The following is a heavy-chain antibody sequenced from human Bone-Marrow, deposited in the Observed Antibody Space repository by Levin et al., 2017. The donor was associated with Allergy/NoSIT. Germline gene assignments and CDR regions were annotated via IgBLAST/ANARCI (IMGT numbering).Heavy chain of an antibody. CDR2: ISGYNGNR. Sequence: GESLKISCQASGYSFTSHAISWVRQAPGQGLEWMGWISGYNGNRKYAQKVQGRVTLTTDTSTTSAYMELRSLRSDDTAVYYCARGYCSSASCYQVYSFDYWGQGTLVTVSS. J-gene: IGHJ4*02. D-gene: IGHD2-2*01. CDR3: ARGYCSSASCYQVYSFDY. CDR1: GYSFTSHA. V-gene: IGHV1-18*01.